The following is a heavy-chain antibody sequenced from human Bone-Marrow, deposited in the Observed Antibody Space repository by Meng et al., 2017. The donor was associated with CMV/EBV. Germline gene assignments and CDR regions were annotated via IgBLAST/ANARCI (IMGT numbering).Heavy chain of an antibody. J-gene: IGHJ3*02. Sequence: SETLSLTCSVTGVSVRNGDYYWFWIRQSPGKGLEWIGYVHYSGGTNYNPSLMSRVTISLDTSRKQFSLKLTSVTAADTAVYYCAKLDAPADAFDIWGRGAMVTVSS. CDR2: VHYSGGT. V-gene: IGHV4-61*08. CDR3: AKLDAPADAFDI. CDR1: GVSVRNGDYY. D-gene: IGHD2-2*01.